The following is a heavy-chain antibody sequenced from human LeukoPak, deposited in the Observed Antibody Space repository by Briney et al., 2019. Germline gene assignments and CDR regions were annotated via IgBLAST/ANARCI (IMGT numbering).Heavy chain of an antibody. CDR1: GFTFSSYA. CDR2: ISGSGGST. Sequence: TGGSLRLSCAASGFTFSSYAMSWVRQAPGKGLEWVSAISGSGGSTYYADSVKGRFTISRDNSKNTLYLQMNSLRAEDTAVYYCAKRFSNGIAARSDYWGQGTLVTVSS. D-gene: IGHD6-6*01. J-gene: IGHJ4*02. V-gene: IGHV3-23*01. CDR3: AKRFSNGIAARSDY.